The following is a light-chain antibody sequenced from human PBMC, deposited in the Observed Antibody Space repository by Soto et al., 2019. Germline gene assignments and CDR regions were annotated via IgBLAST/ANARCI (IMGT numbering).Light chain of an antibody. CDR2: GAS. Sequence: EIVLTQSPGTLSLSPGERATLSCRASQSVSSSYLAWHQQKPGQAPRLLIYGASTRATGIPDRFSGSGSGTDFTLTISRLEPEDFAVYYCQKYGSSPPNTFGQGTKLEIK. V-gene: IGKV3-20*01. CDR1: QSVSSSY. CDR3: QKYGSSPPNT. J-gene: IGKJ2*01.